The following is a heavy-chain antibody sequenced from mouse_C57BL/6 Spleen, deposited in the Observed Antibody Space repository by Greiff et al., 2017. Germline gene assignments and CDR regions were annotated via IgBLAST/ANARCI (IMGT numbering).Heavy chain of an antibody. V-gene: IGHV1-26*01. CDR2: INPNNGGT. Sequence: EVQLQQSGPELVKPGASVKISCKASGYTFTDYYMNWVKQSHGKSLEWIGDINPNNGGTSYNQKFKGKATLTVDKSSSTAYMELRSLTSEDSAVYYCAEGLEGFAYWGQGTLVTVSA. CDR1: GYTFTDYY. J-gene: IGHJ3*01. D-gene: IGHD3-3*01. CDR3: AEGLEGFAY.